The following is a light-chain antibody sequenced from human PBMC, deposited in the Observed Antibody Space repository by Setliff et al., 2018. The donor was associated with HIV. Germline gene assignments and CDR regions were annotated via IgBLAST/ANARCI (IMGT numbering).Light chain of an antibody. CDR2: DVT. CDR1: SSDVGGYNY. CDR3: SSYTSRTTVV. Sequence: QSVLAQPASVSGSPGQSITISCTGTSSDVGGYNYVSWYQQHPDKAPKLIIYDVTRRPSGVSNHFPGSKSDNTASLTISGLQAEDEADYYCSSYTSRTTVVFGGGTKVTVL. J-gene: IGLJ2*01. V-gene: IGLV2-14*03.